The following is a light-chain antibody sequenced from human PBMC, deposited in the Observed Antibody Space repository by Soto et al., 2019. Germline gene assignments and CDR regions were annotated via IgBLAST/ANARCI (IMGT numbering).Light chain of an antibody. Sequence: DIEMTQSPSTLSASVGDRVTISCRASQSISSWLAWYQQKPGKAPKLLIFDASSLESGVPSRFSGSGSGTDFTLTITTLQPEDFATYYCQQYNSYSLTFGGGTKVEIK. CDR3: QQYNSYSLT. V-gene: IGKV1-5*01. CDR1: QSISSW. CDR2: DAS. J-gene: IGKJ4*01.